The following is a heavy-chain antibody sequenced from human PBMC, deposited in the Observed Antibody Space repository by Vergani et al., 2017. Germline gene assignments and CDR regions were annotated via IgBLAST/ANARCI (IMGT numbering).Heavy chain of an antibody. CDR3: AREGAGLGGDSSGPPAY. D-gene: IGHD3-22*01. J-gene: IGHJ4*02. Sequence: QGQLVESGGGLVKPGGSLRLSCAASGFTFSDYYMSWIRQAPGKGLEWVSYISSSSSYTNYADSVKGRFTISRDNAKNSLYLQMNSLRAEDTAVYYCAREGAGLGGDSSGPPAYWGQGTLVTVSS. CDR2: ISSSSSYT. CDR1: GFTFSDYY. V-gene: IGHV3-11*05.